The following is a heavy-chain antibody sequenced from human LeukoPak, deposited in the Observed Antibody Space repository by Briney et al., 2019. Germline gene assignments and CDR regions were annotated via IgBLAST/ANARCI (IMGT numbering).Heavy chain of an antibody. CDR3: ARVPRIEAGATGDWFDP. Sequence: SETLSLTCTVSGGSISSYYWSWIRQPPGKGLEWIGFIYYSGSTNYNPSLKSRVTISVDTSKNQFFLNLRSATAADTAVYYCARVPRIEAGATGDWFDPWGQGTVVTVSS. D-gene: IGHD6-13*01. J-gene: IGHJ5*02. CDR1: GGSISSYY. CDR2: IYYSGST. V-gene: IGHV4-59*01.